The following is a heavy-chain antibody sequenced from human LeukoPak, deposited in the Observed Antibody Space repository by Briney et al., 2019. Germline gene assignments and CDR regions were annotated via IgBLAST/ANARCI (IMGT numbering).Heavy chain of an antibody. V-gene: IGHV1-2*02. CDR1: GYTFIDYY. D-gene: IGHD2-2*01. CDR3: ARVKKLMPESEF. J-gene: IGHJ4*02. Sequence: ASVKVSCKSSGYTFIDYYIHWVRQAPGQGLEWMGWINPNSGATKYAQKFQGRVSMTRDTSINTAYMDLTNLRSDDTAIFYCARVKKLMPESEFWGQGTLVTVSS. CDR2: INPNSGAT.